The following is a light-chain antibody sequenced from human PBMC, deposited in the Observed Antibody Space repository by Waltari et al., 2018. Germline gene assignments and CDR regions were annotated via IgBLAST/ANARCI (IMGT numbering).Light chain of an antibody. CDR2: GAS. V-gene: IGKV3-15*01. Sequence: EIVMTQSPVTLSVSPGERATLSCRASQSISSNLAWYQQKPGQSPRLLIHGASTRATGIPARLSGSGSGTDFTLTISSLQSEDFTVYFCQQYNTWPTFGGGTKVEIK. J-gene: IGKJ4*01. CDR1: QSISSN. CDR3: QQYNTWPT.